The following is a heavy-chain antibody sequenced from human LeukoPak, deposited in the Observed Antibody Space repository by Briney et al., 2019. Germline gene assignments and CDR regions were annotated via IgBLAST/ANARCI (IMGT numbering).Heavy chain of an antibody. CDR3: ARGVMSTAMVTKGFDC. V-gene: IGHV3-64*01. D-gene: IGHD5-18*01. CDR2: ISSNGGST. J-gene: IGHJ4*02. Sequence: GGSLRLSCAASGFTFSTYAMHWVRQAPGKGLEFVSGISSNGGSTYYATSAKGRFTISRDNSKKTLNLQMGSLRAEDMAVYYCARGVMSTAMVTKGFDCWGQGTLVTVSS. CDR1: GFTFSTYA.